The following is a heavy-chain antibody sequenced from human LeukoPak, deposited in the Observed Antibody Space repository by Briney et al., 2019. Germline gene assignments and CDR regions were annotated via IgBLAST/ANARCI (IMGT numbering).Heavy chain of an antibody. Sequence: GGSLRLSCAASGFTFKSYAMSWVRQAPGKGPEWVSGTSDSGTTTHYADSVKGRFTISRDNSKNTLYLQMNSLRAEDTAVYYCAKDKAAAPTPYYFDYWGQGSLVTVSS. V-gene: IGHV3-23*01. CDR2: TSDSGTTT. CDR1: GFTFKSYA. J-gene: IGHJ4*02. CDR3: AKDKAAAPTPYYFDY. D-gene: IGHD6-13*01.